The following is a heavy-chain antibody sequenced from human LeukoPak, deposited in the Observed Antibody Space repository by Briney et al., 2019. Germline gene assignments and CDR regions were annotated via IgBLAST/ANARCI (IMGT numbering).Heavy chain of an antibody. CDR2: IYSGDNT. CDR3: ASGYSSGWFPFDY. D-gene: IGHD6-19*01. Sequence: TGGSLRLSCAASGFPVSSNYMNWVRQAPGKGLEWVSIIYSGDNTYYADSVKGRFTISRDNTKNTSYLKMNSLRAEDTAVYYCASGYSSGWFPFDYWGQGTLVTVSS. CDR1: GFPVSSNY. V-gene: IGHV3-66*02. J-gene: IGHJ4*02.